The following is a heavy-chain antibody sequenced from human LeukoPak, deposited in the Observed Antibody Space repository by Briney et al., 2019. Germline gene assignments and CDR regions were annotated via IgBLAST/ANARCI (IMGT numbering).Heavy chain of an antibody. CDR3: AKGSWIQLWSELEFDP. V-gene: IGHV3-30*02. D-gene: IGHD5-18*01. CDR1: GFTFSSYG. CDR2: IRYDGSNK. J-gene: IGHJ5*02. Sequence: PGGSLRLSCAASGFTFSSYGMHWVRQAPGKRLEWVAFIRYDGSNKYYADSVKGRFTISRDNSKNTLYLQMNSLRAEDTAVYYCAKGSWIQLWSELEFDPWGQGTLVTVSS.